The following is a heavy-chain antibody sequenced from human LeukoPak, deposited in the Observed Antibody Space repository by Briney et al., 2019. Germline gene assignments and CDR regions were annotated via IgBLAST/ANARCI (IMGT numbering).Heavy chain of an antibody. J-gene: IGHJ4*02. V-gene: IGHV3-66*01. D-gene: IGHD6-13*01. CDR1: GFTVSSNY. CDR3: ARYPGIAAAGY. Sequence: PGGSLRLSCAASGFTVSSNYMSWVRQAPGKGLEWVSVIYSGGSTYYADSVKGRFTISRDNAKNSLYLQMNSLRAEDTAVYYCARYPGIAAAGYWGQGTLVTVSS. CDR2: IYSGGST.